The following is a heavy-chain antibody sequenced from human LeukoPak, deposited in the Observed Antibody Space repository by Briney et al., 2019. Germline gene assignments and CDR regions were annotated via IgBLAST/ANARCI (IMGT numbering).Heavy chain of an antibody. D-gene: IGHD6-13*01. Sequence: GGSLRLSCAASGFTFDDYGMSWVRQAPGKGLEWVSSISSSSSYIYYADSVKGRFTISRDNAKNSLYLQMNSLRAEDTAVYYCARRGSSSWRPRIIFDYWGQGTLVTVSS. V-gene: IGHV3-21*01. CDR2: ISSSSSYI. CDR3: ARRGSSSWRPRIIFDY. J-gene: IGHJ4*02. CDR1: GFTFDDYG.